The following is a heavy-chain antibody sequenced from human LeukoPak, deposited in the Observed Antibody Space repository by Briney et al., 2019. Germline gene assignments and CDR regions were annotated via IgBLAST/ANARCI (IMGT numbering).Heavy chain of an antibody. CDR1: GFTFSDYY. Sequence: PGGSLRLSCAASGFTFSDYYMSWIRQAPGKGLEWVSDISSTSIYTNYADSVKGRFTISRDNAKNSLYLQMNSLRAEDTAVYYCAKVGFSEMEWLLYSDHWGQGTLVTVSS. V-gene: IGHV3-11*05. J-gene: IGHJ4*02. D-gene: IGHD3-3*01. CDR3: AKVGFSEMEWLLYSDH. CDR2: ISSTSIYT.